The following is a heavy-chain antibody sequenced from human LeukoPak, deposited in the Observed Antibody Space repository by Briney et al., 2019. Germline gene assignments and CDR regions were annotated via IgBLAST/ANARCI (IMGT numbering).Heavy chain of an antibody. D-gene: IGHD3-10*01. CDR1: GYTFTSYG. CDR3: ARGLTMAGDFDY. CDR2: INPSGGST. J-gene: IGHJ4*02. Sequence: ASVKVSCKASGYTFTSYGISWVRQAPGQGLEWMGIINPSGGSTSYAQKFQGRVTMTRDTSTSTVYMELSSLRSEDTAVYYCARGLTMAGDFDYWGQGTLVPVS. V-gene: IGHV1-46*01.